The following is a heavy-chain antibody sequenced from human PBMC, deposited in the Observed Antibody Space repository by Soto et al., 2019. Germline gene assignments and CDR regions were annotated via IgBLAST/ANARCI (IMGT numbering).Heavy chain of an antibody. J-gene: IGHJ4*02. CDR3: ARRGPGTYFDY. D-gene: IGHD6-13*01. Sequence: GGSLRLSCAASGFTFSNYAMNWVRQAPGKGLEWISVISGSGGSTYYADSVKGRFTISRDNSKNTLYLQMNSLRAEDTAVYYCARRGPGTYFDYWGQGTLVTV. V-gene: IGHV3-23*01. CDR1: GFTFSNYA. CDR2: ISGSGGST.